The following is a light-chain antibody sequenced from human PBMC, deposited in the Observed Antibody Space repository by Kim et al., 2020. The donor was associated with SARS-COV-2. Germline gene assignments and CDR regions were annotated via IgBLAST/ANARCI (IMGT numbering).Light chain of an antibody. Sequence: VPPGERVTLSCRASQTVGDSYLAWYQQKSGQAPRLRIYGAYNRATGIPARFRGSGSGSDFTLSISRLDPEDFAVYFCQQYRSSISFGQGTRLEIK. V-gene: IGKV3-20*01. J-gene: IGKJ5*01. CDR3: QQYRSSIS. CDR1: QTVGDSY. CDR2: GAY.